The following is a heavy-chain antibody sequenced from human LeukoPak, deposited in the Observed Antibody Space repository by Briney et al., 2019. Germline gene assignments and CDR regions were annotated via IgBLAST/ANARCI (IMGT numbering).Heavy chain of an antibody. CDR1: GLTFSNTW. CDR2: ISGSGGST. V-gene: IGHV3-23*01. Sequence: GGSLRLSCEASGLTFSNTWMTWVRRAPGKGLEWVSAISGSGGSTYYADSVKGRFTISRDNSKNTLYLQMNSLRAEDTAVYYCARHSGYSYYYHMDVWGKGTTVTVSS. J-gene: IGHJ6*03. D-gene: IGHD3-22*01. CDR3: ARHSGYSYYYHMDV.